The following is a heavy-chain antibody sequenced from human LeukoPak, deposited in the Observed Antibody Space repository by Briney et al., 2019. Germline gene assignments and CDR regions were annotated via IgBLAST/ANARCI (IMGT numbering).Heavy chain of an antibody. CDR2: IKQDGSET. V-gene: IGHV3-7*01. Sequence: GGSLRLSCAASGFAFTNNFMSWVRQVPGKGLEWVANIKQDGSETTYADSVRGRFTIFRDNAKDSVYLQMNSLRAEDSATYYCVREGFYFFDFWGQGTLVTVSS. CDR3: VREGFYFFDF. J-gene: IGHJ4*01. CDR1: GFAFTNNF.